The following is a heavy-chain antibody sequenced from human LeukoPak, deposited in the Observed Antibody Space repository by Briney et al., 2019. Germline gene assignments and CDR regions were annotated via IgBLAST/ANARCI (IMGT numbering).Heavy chain of an antibody. V-gene: IGHV4-30-2*02. Sequence: SQTLSLTCAVSGGSISSGGYSWSWLRQPPGKGLEWIGYIYHSGSTYYNPSLKSRVTISVDRSKNQFSLKLSSVTAADTAVYYCARGSRGFYGDYDYWGQGTLVTVSS. CDR2: IYHSGST. D-gene: IGHD4-17*01. J-gene: IGHJ4*02. CDR1: GGSISSGGYS. CDR3: ARGSRGFYGDYDY.